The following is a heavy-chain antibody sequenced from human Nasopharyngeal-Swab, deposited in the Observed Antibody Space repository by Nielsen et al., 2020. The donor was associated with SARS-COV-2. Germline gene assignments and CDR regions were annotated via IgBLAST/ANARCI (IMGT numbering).Heavy chain of an antibody. CDR2: ISGSGGST. J-gene: IGHJ6*02. D-gene: IGHD5-18*01. CDR1: GFTFSSYA. Sequence: GESLKISCAASGFTFSSYAMSWLRQAPGKGLEWVSAISGSGGSTYSADSVKGRFTISRDNSKNTLYLQMNSLRAEDTAVYYCASTAMVNSGYYGMDVWGQGTTVTVSS. CDR3: ASTAMVNSGYYGMDV. V-gene: IGHV3-23*01.